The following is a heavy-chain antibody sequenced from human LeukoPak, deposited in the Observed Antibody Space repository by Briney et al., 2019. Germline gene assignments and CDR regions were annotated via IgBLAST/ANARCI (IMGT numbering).Heavy chain of an antibody. CDR1: GGSISGHC. D-gene: IGHD3-16*01. J-gene: IGHJ6*02. CDR3: ARFGVDYDMDV. Sequence: SETLSLTCSVSGGSISGHCWTWIRQPPGKGLEWIGQIHYTGKPDYNPSLKSRITISVDTSKNQVSLQVSSVTAADSAIYYCARFGVDYDMDVWGHGTTVTVFS. CDR2: IHYTGKP. V-gene: IGHV4-59*11.